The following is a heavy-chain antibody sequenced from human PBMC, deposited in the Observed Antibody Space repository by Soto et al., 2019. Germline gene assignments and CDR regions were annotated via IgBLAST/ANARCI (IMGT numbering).Heavy chain of an antibody. Sequence: QVQLEQSGAEVKKPGASVKVSCKASGYTFSSQYMNWVRQAPGQGLEWMGIINPSGGSTSSAQKFQGRLTLTRDISTSTLYMELSSLRSEDTAVYYCARDGDCSGGSCSTNYWFDPWGQGTLVTVSS. D-gene: IGHD2-15*01. V-gene: IGHV1-46*01. CDR2: INPSGGST. J-gene: IGHJ5*02. CDR3: ARDGDCSGGSCSTNYWFDP. CDR1: GYTFSSQY.